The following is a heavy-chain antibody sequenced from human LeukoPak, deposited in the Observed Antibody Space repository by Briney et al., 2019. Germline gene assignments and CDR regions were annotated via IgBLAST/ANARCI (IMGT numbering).Heavy chain of an antibody. J-gene: IGHJ4*02. CDR3: ARGRVMGSTSCLNY. D-gene: IGHD2-2*01. CDR1: GGSISSGGYY. CDR2: IYYSGST. Sequence: SETLSLTCTVSGGSISSGGYYWSWIRQHPGKGLEWIGYIYYSGSTYYNPSLKSRVTISVDTSKNQFSLKLSSVTAADTAVYYCARGRVMGSTSCLNYWGQGTLVTVSS. V-gene: IGHV4-31*03.